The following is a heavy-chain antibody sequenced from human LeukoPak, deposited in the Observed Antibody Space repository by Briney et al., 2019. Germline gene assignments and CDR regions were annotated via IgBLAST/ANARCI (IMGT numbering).Heavy chain of an antibody. CDR3: ARGKSRGSHIDY. D-gene: IGHD1-26*01. J-gene: IGHJ4*02. Sequence: SETLSLTCTVSGYSISCGYYWGWIRHPPGNGLEWIGSIYYSGNTYYNPPLKSRVTISIDTSKNQFSLKLRSVTAADTAFYYCARGKSRGSHIDYWGQGTLVTVSS. CDR1: GYSISCGYY. V-gene: IGHV4-38-2*02. CDR2: IYYSGNT.